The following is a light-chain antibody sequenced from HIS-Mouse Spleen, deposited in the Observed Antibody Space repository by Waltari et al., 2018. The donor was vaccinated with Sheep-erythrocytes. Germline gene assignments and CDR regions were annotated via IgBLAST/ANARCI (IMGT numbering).Light chain of an antibody. CDR3: SSYTSSSTSWV. Sequence: QSALTQPASVSGSPGQSITISCTGTSSHVGLYNYVSWYQQHPGKAPNLMIYDVSNRPSGVSNRVSGSKSGNTASLTISGLQAEDEADYYCSSYTSSSTSWVFGGGTKLTVL. CDR2: DVS. J-gene: IGLJ3*02. V-gene: IGLV2-14*03. CDR1: SSHVGLYNY.